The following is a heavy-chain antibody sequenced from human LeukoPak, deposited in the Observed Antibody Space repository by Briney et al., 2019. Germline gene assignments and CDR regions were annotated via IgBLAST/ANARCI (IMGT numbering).Heavy chain of an antibody. V-gene: IGHV3-48*01. J-gene: IGHJ4*02. CDR3: AQKGGTDH. CDR2: ISSSSSAM. CDR1: GFTFSRFG. D-gene: IGHD2-15*01. Sequence: GGSLRLSCAASGFTFSRFGMNWVRQAPGKGLEWISYISSSSSAMSYADSVKGRFTISRDNAKNSLYLQMSSLRGEDTAVYYCAQKGGTDHWGQGTLVTVSS.